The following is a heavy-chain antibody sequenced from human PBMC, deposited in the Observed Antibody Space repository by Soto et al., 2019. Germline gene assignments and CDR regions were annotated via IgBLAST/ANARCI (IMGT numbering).Heavy chain of an antibody. Sequence: GGSLRLSCAASGFTFSSYAMSWVRQAPGKGLEWVSAISGSGGSTYYADSVKGRFTISRDNSKNTLYLQMDSLRAEDTAVYYCAKSSDHYDSSGYAQHWGQGTLVTVSS. CDR2: ISGSGGST. V-gene: IGHV3-23*01. J-gene: IGHJ1*01. D-gene: IGHD3-22*01. CDR3: AKSSDHYDSSGYAQH. CDR1: GFTFSSYA.